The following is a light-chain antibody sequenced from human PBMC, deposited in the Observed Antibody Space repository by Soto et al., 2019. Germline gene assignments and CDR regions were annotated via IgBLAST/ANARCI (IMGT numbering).Light chain of an antibody. CDR2: RNN. J-gene: IGLJ2*01. V-gene: IGLV1-47*01. CDR3: AAWDDSLSGVV. CDR1: SCNIGSNF. Sequence: QSVLTQPPSASGTPGQRVTISCSGSSCNIGSNFIYWYQQLPGTAPKLLIYRNNERPSGVPDRFSGYKSGTSASLAISGLRSEDEADYHCAAWDDSLSGVVFGGGTKLTVL.